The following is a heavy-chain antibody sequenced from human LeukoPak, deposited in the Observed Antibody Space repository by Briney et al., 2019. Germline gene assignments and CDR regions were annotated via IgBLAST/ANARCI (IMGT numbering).Heavy chain of an antibody. V-gene: IGHV1-18*01. J-gene: IGHJ4*02. Sequence: ASVKVSCKASGYTFTSCGISWVRQAPGQGLEWMGWISTYSGNTNYAQKYQGRVTMTTDTSTSTAYIELRSLRSDDTAVYYCARDQQWLDPARHGFDYWGQGTLVTVSS. CDR2: ISTYSGNT. D-gene: IGHD6-19*01. CDR3: ARDQQWLDPARHGFDY. CDR1: GYTFTSCG.